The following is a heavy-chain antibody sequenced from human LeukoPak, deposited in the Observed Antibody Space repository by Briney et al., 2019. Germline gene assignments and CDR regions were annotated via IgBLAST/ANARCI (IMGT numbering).Heavy chain of an antibody. CDR1: GGTFSSYA. D-gene: IGHD3-3*01. J-gene: IGHJ3*02. CDR2: IIPIFGTA. CDR3: ARRGSGYLSDAFDI. Sequence: SVKVSCKASGGTFSSYAISWVRQAPGQGLEWMGGIIPIFGTANYAQKFQGRVTITADESTSTAYMELSSLRSDDTAVYYSARRGSGYLSDAFDIGGQGTIVTVSS. V-gene: IGHV1-69*13.